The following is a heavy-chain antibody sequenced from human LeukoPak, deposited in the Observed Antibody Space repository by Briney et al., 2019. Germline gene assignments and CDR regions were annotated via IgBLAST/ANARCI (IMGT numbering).Heavy chain of an antibody. V-gene: IGHV3-66*02. D-gene: IGHD5-12*01. Sequence: GGSLRLSCAASGFTVSSNYMSWVRQAPGVGLEWVSVIYSGGSTYYADSVKGRFTISRDNSKNTLYLLMNSLRAEDTAVYYCARDFGGLRYFDYWGQGTLVTVPS. CDR1: GFTVSSNY. CDR3: ARDFGGLRYFDY. CDR2: IYSGGST. J-gene: IGHJ4*02.